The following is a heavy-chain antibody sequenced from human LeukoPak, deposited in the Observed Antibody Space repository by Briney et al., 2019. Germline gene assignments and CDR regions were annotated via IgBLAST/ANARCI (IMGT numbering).Heavy chain of an antibody. V-gene: IGHV3-48*03. D-gene: IGHD3-10*02. Sequence: GGSLRLSCAASGFTFSDYEINWVRQAPGKGLEWVSCISTSGSTTYYADSVKGRFTISRDNAKNSLFLQMNTLTVEDTAVYYCARGALHVFDYWGQGTPVTVSS. CDR2: ISTSGSTT. J-gene: IGHJ4*02. CDR3: ARGALHVFDY. CDR1: GFTFSDYE.